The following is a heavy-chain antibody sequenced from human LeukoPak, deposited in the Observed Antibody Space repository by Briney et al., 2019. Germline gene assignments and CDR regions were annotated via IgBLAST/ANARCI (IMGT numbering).Heavy chain of an antibody. Sequence: GGSLRHSCAASGFIFSKYGMNWVRQASGKGLEWVAFISSDGSDKNDADSVKGRFTVARDNSKNRLSLQMHSLRAEDTAVYYCAKAHSGYDYRGLDAFDIWGQGTMVTVSS. V-gene: IGHV3-30*18. CDR3: AKAHSGYDYRGLDAFDI. CDR2: ISSDGSDK. CDR1: GFIFSKYG. J-gene: IGHJ3*02. D-gene: IGHD5-12*01.